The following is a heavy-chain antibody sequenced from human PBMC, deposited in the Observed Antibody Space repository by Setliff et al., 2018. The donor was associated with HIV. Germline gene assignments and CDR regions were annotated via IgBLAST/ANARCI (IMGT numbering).Heavy chain of an antibody. CDR3: ARLMITFGGVVSPQNAFDI. V-gene: IGHV5-51*01. CDR1: GYSFTSYW. D-gene: IGHD3-16*01. Sequence: GESLKISCKGSGYSFTSYWIGWVRQMPGKGLEWMGIIYPGDSDTRYSPSFQGQVTISADKSISTAYLQWSSLKASDTAMYYCARLMITFGGVVSPQNAFDIWGQGTMGTVS. CDR2: IYPGDSDT. J-gene: IGHJ3*02.